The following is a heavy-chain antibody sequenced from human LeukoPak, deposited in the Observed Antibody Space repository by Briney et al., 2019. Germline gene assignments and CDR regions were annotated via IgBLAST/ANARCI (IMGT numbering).Heavy chain of an antibody. Sequence: SETLSLTCTVSGGSISSGGYYWSWIRQHPGKGLEWIGYIYYSGSTYYNPSLKSRVTISVDTSKNQFSLKLSSVTAADTAVYYCARGASHEHLQLWLPYYFDYWGQGTLVTVSS. D-gene: IGHD5-18*01. CDR3: ARGASHEHLQLWLPYYFDY. CDR1: GGSISSGGYY. CDR2: IYYSGST. V-gene: IGHV4-31*03. J-gene: IGHJ4*02.